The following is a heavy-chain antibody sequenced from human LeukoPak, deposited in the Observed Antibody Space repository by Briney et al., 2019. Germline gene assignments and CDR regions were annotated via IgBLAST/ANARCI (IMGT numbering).Heavy chain of an antibody. CDR1: GFTFDEYA. J-gene: IGHJ5*02. V-gene: IGHV3-9*01. Sequence: GRSLRLSCAASGFTFDEYAMHWVRQAPGKGLEWVSGISWNSGSIGYADSVKGRFTISRDNAKNFLYLQMNSLRAEDTALYCCAKGWLAVVAASRFDPWGQGTLVTVSS. CDR2: ISWNSGSI. D-gene: IGHD2-15*01. CDR3: AKGWLAVVAASRFDP.